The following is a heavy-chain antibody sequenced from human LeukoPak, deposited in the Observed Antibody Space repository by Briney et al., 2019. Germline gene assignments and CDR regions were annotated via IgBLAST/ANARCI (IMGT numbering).Heavy chain of an antibody. CDR3: AKDGGLWVSAHWGDS. D-gene: IGHD7-27*01. J-gene: IGHJ4*02. Sequence: LRLSXAASGCTFSSYTMSWVGQAPGKGLEWVSTITTSDGNTYYADSVKGRFTVSRDNSKNTLFLQMNSLRAEDTAVYYCAKDGGLWVSAHWGDSWGRGTLVTVSS. CDR1: GCTFSSYT. V-gene: IGHV3-23*01. CDR2: ITTSDGNT.